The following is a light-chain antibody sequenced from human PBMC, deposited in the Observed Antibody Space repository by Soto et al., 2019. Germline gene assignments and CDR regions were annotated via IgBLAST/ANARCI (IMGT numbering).Light chain of an antibody. J-gene: IGKJ1*01. CDR3: QQTYNLPRT. Sequence: DIPMTQSPSSLSASIGDRVTITCRASLAIGDSLSWFQQKAGKPPTLLIYGTSALQHGVPPRFSGSGSGTDFTLTISRLQHEDFATYYCQQTYNLPRTFGQGTKVDLK. CDR2: GTS. CDR1: LAIGDS. V-gene: IGKV1-39*01.